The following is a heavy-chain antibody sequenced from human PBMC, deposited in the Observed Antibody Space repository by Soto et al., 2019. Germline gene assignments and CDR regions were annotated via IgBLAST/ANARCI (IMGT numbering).Heavy chain of an antibody. D-gene: IGHD6-6*01. J-gene: IGHJ3*01. Sequence: QITLKESGHTLVKPTQMLTLTCTFSGFSLNTRGVGVGWIRQPPGGALEWLALIYWDDDKRYSPSLSSRLTITKDTSKNQVVLTMTTMEPLDTGTDYFAHTYSSSPDDGFDVWGQGTRVTVSS. CDR1: GFSLNTRGVG. CDR3: AHTYSSSPDDGFDV. CDR2: IYWDDDK. V-gene: IGHV2-5*02.